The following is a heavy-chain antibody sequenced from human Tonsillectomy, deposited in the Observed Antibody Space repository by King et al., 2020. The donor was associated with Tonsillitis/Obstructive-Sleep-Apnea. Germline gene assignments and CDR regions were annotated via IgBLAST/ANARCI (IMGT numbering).Heavy chain of an antibody. D-gene: IGHD3-3*01. CDR3: AREKKGFNYYYYYMDV. V-gene: IGHV4-34*01. J-gene: IGHJ6*03. CDR2: INHSGST. CDR1: GGSFSGYY. Sequence: VQLQQWGAGLLQPSETLSLTCAVYGGSFSGYYWSWIRQPPGKGLEWIGEINHSGSTNYNPSLKSRVTISVDTSKNQFSLKLSSVTAADTAVYYCAREKKGFNYYYYYMDVWGKGTTVTVSS.